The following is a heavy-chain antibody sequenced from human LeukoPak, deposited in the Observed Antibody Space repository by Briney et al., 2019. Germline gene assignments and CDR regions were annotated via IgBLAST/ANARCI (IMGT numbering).Heavy chain of an antibody. D-gene: IGHD5-24*01. CDR1: GFTFSSYA. J-gene: IGHJ4*02. V-gene: IGHV3-23*01. CDR2: ISGSGGST. CDR3: AKSRDGFDYFDY. Sequence: PGGSLRLSCAASGFTFSSYAMSWVRQAPGKGLEWVSAISGSGGSTYYADSVKGRFTISRDNSKNTLYPQMNSLRAEDTAVYYCAKSRDGFDYFDYWGQGTLVTVSS.